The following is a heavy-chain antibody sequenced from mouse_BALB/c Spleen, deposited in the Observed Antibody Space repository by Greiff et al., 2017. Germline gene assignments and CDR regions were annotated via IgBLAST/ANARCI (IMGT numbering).Heavy chain of an antibody. CDR2: ISYSGST. CDR3: ARSLGYGSQMFAY. CDR1: GDSITSGY. Sequence: VQLKESGPGLVKPSQTLSLTCSVTGDSITSGYWNWIRKFPGNKLEYMGYISYSGSTYYNPSLKSRISITRDTSKNQYYLQLNSVTTEDTATYYCARSLGYGSQMFAYWGQGTLVTVSA. D-gene: IGHD2-10*02. J-gene: IGHJ3*01. V-gene: IGHV3-8*02.